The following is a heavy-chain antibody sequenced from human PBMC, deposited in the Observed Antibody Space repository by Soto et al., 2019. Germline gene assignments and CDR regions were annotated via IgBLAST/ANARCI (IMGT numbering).Heavy chain of an antibody. CDR3: ARQALSGETNWYFDL. CDR2: IIPIFGTA. D-gene: IGHD3-10*01. V-gene: IGHV1-69*13. CDR1: GGTFSSYA. Sequence: SVKVSCKASGGTFSSYAISWVRQAPGQGLEWMGGIIPIFGTANYAQQFQGRVTITADESTSTAYMELSSLRSEDTAVYYCARQALSGETNWYFDLWGRGTLVTVSS. J-gene: IGHJ2*01.